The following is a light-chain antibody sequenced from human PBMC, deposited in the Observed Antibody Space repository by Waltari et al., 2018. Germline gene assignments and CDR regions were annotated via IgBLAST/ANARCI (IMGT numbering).Light chain of an antibody. CDR1: TGAVTSGHH. CDR2: STN. J-gene: IGLJ3*02. V-gene: IGLV7-43*01. CDR3: LLHFHAAWV. Sequence: QTVVTQEPSMTVSPGGTVTLTCASSTGAVTSGHHPNWFQQKPGQAPRALIYSTNNKHSWTPARFSGSLLGGKVALTLSGVQPEDEADYYCLLHFHAAWVFGGGTKLTVL.